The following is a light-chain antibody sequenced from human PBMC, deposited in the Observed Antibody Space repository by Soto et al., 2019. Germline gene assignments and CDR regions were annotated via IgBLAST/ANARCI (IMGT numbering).Light chain of an antibody. CDR2: GAS. V-gene: IGKV3-20*01. CDR3: QQYNNRPPWT. Sequence: EIVLTQSPGTLSLSPGERATLSCRASQSVSSSYLAWYQQKPGQTPRLLIYGASSRATGIPDRFSGSGSGTDFTLTISRLEPEDFAVYYCQQYNNRPPWTFGQGTKVEVK. CDR1: QSVSSSY. J-gene: IGKJ1*01.